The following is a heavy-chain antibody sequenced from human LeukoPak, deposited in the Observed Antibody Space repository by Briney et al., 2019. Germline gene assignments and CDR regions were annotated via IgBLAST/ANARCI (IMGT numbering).Heavy chain of an antibody. Sequence: SETLSLTCAVSGYSISSGYYWGWIRQPPGNGLEWIGSIYHSGSTYYNPSLKSRVTISVDTSKNQFSLKLSSVIAADTAVYYCARVGPRGSYGFDYWGQGTLVTVSS. J-gene: IGHJ4*02. CDR1: GYSISSGYY. V-gene: IGHV4-38-2*01. D-gene: IGHD5-18*01. CDR3: ARVGPRGSYGFDY. CDR2: IYHSGST.